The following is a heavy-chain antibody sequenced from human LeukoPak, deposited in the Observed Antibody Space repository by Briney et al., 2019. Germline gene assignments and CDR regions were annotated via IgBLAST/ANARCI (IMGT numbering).Heavy chain of an antibody. J-gene: IGHJ4*02. Sequence: SETLSLTCNVSGGSISRYYWHWNRQAPGKGLEWIGYNHYSGYTMYNPYLKTRATILVEANHFSLAVHSVTAADTAVYYCASGYSYGTFDYWGQGTLVTVSS. CDR1: GGSISRYY. D-gene: IGHD5-18*01. CDR3: ASGYSYGTFDY. CDR2: NHYSGYT. V-gene: IGHV4-59*13.